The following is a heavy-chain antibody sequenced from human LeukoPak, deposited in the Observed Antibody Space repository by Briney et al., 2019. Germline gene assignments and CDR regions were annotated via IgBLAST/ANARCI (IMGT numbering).Heavy chain of an antibody. Sequence: GGSLRLSCTASVFTFSTSSMSWVRQSPQEALEGVSGVCDSVDDTLYGGYVKGRVTISRDNSNNILSLQMNSLRADDTAVYYCAKVVPSDNYPLEFWGPGTLVTVSS. CDR3: AKVVPSDNYPLEF. J-gene: IGHJ4*02. CDR1: VFTFSTSS. V-gene: IGHV3-23*02. CDR2: VCDSVDDT. D-gene: IGHD4-11*01.